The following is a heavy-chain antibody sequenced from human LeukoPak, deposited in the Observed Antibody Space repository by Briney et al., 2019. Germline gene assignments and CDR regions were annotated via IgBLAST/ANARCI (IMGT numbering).Heavy chain of an antibody. D-gene: IGHD6-19*01. CDR1: GFTFSSYG. V-gene: IGHV3-33*01. CDR3: ARGTSNSSGCNGDY. Sequence: PGGSLRLSCAASGFTFSSYGMHWVRQAPGKGLEWVAFIWYDGSNKYYADSVKGRFTISRDNSKNTLYLQMNSLRAEDTAVYYCARGTSNSSGCNGDYWGQGTLVTVSS. J-gene: IGHJ4*02. CDR2: IWYDGSNK.